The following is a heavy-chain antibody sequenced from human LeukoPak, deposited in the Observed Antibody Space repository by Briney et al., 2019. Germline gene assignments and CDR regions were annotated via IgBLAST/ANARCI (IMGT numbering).Heavy chain of an antibody. CDR2: IYHRGST. CDR1: GYSISSGYY. V-gene: IGHV4-38-2*02. D-gene: IGHD6-13*01. J-gene: IGHJ5*02. Sequence: SETLSLTCTVSGYSISSGYYWGWIRQPPGKGLEWIGSIYHRGSTYYNPSLKSRVTISVDTSKNQFSLKLSSVTAADTAVYYCARYSSSFWFDPWGQGTLVTVSS. CDR3: ARYSSSFWFDP.